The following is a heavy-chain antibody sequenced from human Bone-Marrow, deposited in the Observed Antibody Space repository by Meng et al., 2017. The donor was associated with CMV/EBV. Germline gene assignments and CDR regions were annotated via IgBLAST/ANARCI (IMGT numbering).Heavy chain of an antibody. J-gene: IGHJ6*02. Sequence: SETLSLTCTVSGGSVSSGSYYWSWIRQPPGKGLEWIGYIYYSGSTNYNPSLKSRVTISVDTSKNQFSLKLSSVTAADTAVYYCARAYCSSTSCYHPYYGMDVWGQGTTVTFSS. CDR3: ARAYCSSTSCYHPYYGMDV. D-gene: IGHD2-2*01. CDR1: GGSVSSGSYY. CDR2: IYYSGST. V-gene: IGHV4-61*01.